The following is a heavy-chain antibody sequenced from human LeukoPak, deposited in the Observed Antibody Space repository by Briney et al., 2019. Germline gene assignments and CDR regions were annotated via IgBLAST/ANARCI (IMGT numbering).Heavy chain of an antibody. Sequence: GSLRLSCAASGFTFSSYSMNWVRQAPGKGLEWVSSISSSSSYIYYADSVKGRFTISRDNAKNSLYLQMNSLRAEDTAVYYCARDKTPGTWGFDYWGQGTLVTVSS. CDR1: GFTFSSYS. V-gene: IGHV3-21*01. D-gene: IGHD1-26*01. CDR3: ARDKTPGTWGFDY. CDR2: ISSSSSYI. J-gene: IGHJ4*02.